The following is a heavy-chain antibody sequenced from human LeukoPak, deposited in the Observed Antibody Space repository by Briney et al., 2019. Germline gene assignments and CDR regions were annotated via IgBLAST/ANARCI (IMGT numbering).Heavy chain of an antibody. Sequence: GASVKVSCKASGGTFSSYAINWVRQATGQGLEWMGWMNPNSGNTGYAQKFQGRVTITRNTSISTAYMELSRLRSDDTAVYYCAREVATSDYDILTGYHHDAFDIWGQGTMVTVSS. J-gene: IGHJ3*02. D-gene: IGHD3-9*01. CDR3: AREVATSDYDILTGYHHDAFDI. V-gene: IGHV1-8*03. CDR2: MNPNSGNT. CDR1: GGTFSSYA.